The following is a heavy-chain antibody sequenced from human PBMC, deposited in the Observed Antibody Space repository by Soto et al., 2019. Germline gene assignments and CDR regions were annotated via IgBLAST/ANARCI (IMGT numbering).Heavy chain of an antibody. CDR3: VRRVSGNYDY. CDR1: GFTFXSYD. D-gene: IGHD1-7*01. Sequence: EVQLAESGGGMVQPGGSLRLSCVASGFTFXSYDMHWVRQAPGKGLEYVSSISSNGGTTYYGNSVKGRFTISRDNSKNTLYLQMGSLRAEDMAVYYCVRRVSGNYDYWGQGTLVTVSS. J-gene: IGHJ4*02. CDR2: ISSNGGTT. V-gene: IGHV3-64*01.